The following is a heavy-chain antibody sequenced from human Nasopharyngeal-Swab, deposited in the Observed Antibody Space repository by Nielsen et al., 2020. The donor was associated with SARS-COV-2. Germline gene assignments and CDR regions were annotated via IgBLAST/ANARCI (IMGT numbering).Heavy chain of an antibody. Sequence: WIRQPPGKGLEWIGEINHSGSTNYNPSLKSRVTISVDTSKNQFSLKLSSVTAADTAVYYCARARGRDSLDTMVQGVIIEGATDYGMDVWGQGTTVTVSS. J-gene: IGHJ6*02. CDR3: ARARGRDSLDTMVQGVIIEGATDYGMDV. D-gene: IGHD3-10*01. V-gene: IGHV4-34*01. CDR2: INHSGST.